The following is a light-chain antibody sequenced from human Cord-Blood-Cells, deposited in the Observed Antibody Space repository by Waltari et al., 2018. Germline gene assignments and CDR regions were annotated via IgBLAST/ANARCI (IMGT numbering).Light chain of an antibody. Sequence: EIVLTQSPCTLSLSAGERATLSCRASQSVSSRYLAWYQQKPGQAPRLLICGASSRATGIPDRFSGSGSGTDFTLTISRLEPEDFAVYYCQQYGSSPLFTFGPGTKVAIK. V-gene: IGKV3-20*01. CDR1: QSVSSRY. CDR3: QQYGSSPLFT. CDR2: GAS. J-gene: IGKJ3*01.